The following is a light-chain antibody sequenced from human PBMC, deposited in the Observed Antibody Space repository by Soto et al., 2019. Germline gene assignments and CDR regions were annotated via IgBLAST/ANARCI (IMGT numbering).Light chain of an antibody. Sequence: DIVKTQAPATLCVSPWERATLSCRASRFVNSILALYPQKPDRVPRLLIKAASTRATGITARFSGSRSVKEFTITISRLEFAYFAVSDCQDYNTWWTVTQGTK. CDR2: AAS. V-gene: IGKV3-15*01. CDR3: QDYNTWWT. J-gene: IGKJ1*01. CDR1: RFVNSI.